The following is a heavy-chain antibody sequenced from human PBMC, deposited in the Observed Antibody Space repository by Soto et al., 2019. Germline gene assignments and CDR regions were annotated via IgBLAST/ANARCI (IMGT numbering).Heavy chain of an antibody. Sequence: ASVKVSCKASGGTFSSYAISWVRQAPGQGLEWMGGIIPIFGTANYAQKFQGRVTITADESTSTAYMELSSLRSEDTAVYYGASGGPQVRGVSFYWGQGTLVTVSS. CDR3: ASGGPQVRGVSFY. V-gene: IGHV1-69*13. CDR1: GGTFSSYA. J-gene: IGHJ4*02. D-gene: IGHD3-10*01. CDR2: IIPIFGTA.